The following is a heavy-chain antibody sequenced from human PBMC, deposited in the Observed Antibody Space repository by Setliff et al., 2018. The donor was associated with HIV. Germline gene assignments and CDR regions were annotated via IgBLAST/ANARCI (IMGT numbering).Heavy chain of an antibody. J-gene: IGHJ4*02. Sequence: SETLSLTCTVSGGSISGYYWSWIRQPPGKGLEWIGYIYHSGSTTYNPSLKSRVTMSIDTSKNQFSLKLRSVTAADTAVYYCARDPPGYGDSNDYWGQGTLVTVSS. V-gene: IGHV4-59*01. CDR3: ARDPPGYGDSNDY. CDR2: IYHSGST. CDR1: GGSISGYY. D-gene: IGHD4-17*01.